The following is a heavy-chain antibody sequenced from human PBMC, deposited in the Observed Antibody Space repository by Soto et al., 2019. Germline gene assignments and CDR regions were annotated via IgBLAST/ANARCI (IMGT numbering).Heavy chain of an antibody. J-gene: IGHJ4*02. CDR3: TSGLDDAKIHY. V-gene: IGHV3-66*01. CDR2: IHPTGEP. Sequence: GGSLRLSCAGSGFTVSRHYMTWVRQAAGKGLEWVAFIHPTGEPFYSDSVKGRFAISRDTFKNTLSLQMNSLRVEDTAVYYCTSGLDDAKIHYWGQGTLVTSPQ. D-gene: IGHD1-1*01. CDR1: GFTVSRHY.